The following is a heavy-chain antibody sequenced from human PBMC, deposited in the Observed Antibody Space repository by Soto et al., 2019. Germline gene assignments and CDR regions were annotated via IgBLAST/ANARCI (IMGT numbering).Heavy chain of an antibody. CDR3: ARDRDDFWSGSLRFDP. CDR2: IKQDGSEK. D-gene: IGHD3-3*01. CDR1: GFTFSSYW. V-gene: IGHV3-7*01. J-gene: IGHJ5*02. Sequence: EVQLVESGGGLVQPGGSLRLSCAASGFTFSSYWMSWVRQAPGKGLEWVANIKQDGSEKYYVDSVKGRFTISRDNAKNPLYLQMNSLRAEDTAVYYCARDRDDFWSGSLRFDPWGQGTLVTVSS.